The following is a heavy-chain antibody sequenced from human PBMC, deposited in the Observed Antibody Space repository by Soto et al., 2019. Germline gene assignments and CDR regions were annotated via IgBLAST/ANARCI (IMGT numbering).Heavy chain of an antibody. J-gene: IGHJ6*02. D-gene: IGHD2-15*01. V-gene: IGHV3-30-3*01. CDR3: ARDPYCSGGSCYSYYYGMDV. CDR2: ISYDGSNK. CDR1: GFIFSSYA. Sequence: PGGSLRLSCAASGFIFSSYAMHWVRQAPGKGLEWVAVISYDGSNKYYADSVRGRFTISRDNSKNTLYLQMNSLRAEDTAVYYCARDPYCSGGSCYSYYYGMDVWGQGTTVTVSS.